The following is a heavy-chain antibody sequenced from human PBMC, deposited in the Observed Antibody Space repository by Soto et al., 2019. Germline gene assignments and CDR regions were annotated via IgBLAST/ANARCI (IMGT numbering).Heavy chain of an antibody. V-gene: IGHV4-31*03. CDR1: GGSINRERSY. CDR3: ARGDLVRVD. D-gene: IGHD3-10*01. Sequence: QVQLQESGPGLVKPSQTLSLNCTVSGGSINRERSYWSWIRQSPGRGLEWIGYISHKGISWYNPSLQSRVSISIDKSEDDLSLAVSYVTAADTACYYDARGDLVRVDWGQGALVTVSS. CDR2: ISHKGIS. J-gene: IGHJ4*02.